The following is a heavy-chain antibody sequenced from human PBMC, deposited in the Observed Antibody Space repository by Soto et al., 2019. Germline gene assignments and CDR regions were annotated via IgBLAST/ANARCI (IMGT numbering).Heavy chain of an antibody. CDR2: ISSSSSSTI. CDR3: ARDNLLYYDYIWGSPQDAFDI. J-gene: IGHJ3*02. Sequence: GSLRLSCAASGFTFSSYSMNWVRQAPGKGLEWVSYISSSSSSTIYYADSVKGRFTISRDNAKNSLYLQMNSLRAEDTAVYYCARDNLLYYDYIWGSPQDAFDIWGQGTMVTVSS. CDR1: GFTFSSYS. D-gene: IGHD3-16*01. V-gene: IGHV3-48*01.